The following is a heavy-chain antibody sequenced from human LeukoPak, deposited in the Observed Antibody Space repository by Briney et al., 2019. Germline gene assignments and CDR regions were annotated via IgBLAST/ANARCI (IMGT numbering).Heavy chain of an antibody. CDR2: TYYSCRWFS. CDR1: GDSVSSNSAA. J-gene: IGHJ4*02. CDR3: AGGTNYFDN. Sequence: SQTLSLTCAISGDSVSSNSAARNWIRPSPSRSLEWLGTTYYSCRWFSDYAVSVRSRITINPDTCKQQFSLQLTSVTPEDTAVYCGAGGTNYFDNWGQGTLVTVSS. V-gene: IGHV6-1*01.